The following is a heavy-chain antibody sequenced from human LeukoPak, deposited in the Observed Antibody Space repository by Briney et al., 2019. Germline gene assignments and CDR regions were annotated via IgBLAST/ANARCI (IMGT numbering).Heavy chain of an antibody. Sequence: GGSLRLSCAASGFTFSSYGMHWVRQAPGKGLEWVAVIWYDGSNKYYADSVKGRFTISRDNAKNSLYLHLNSLRAEDTAIYCARVRTEWYIDLWGRGTLVTVSP. J-gene: IGHJ2*01. CDR1: GFTFSSYG. CDR2: IWYDGSNK. CDR3: ARVRTEWYIDL. D-gene: IGHD2-8*02. V-gene: IGHV3-33*01.